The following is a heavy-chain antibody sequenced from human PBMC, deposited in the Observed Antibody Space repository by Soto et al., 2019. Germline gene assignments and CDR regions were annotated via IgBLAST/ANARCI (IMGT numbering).Heavy chain of an antibody. D-gene: IGHD6-13*01. J-gene: IGHJ4*02. V-gene: IGHV3-15*01. CDR1: GFTFSNAW. CDR3: TPEGIAAAGTSFDY. CDR2: NKSKTDGGTT. Sequence: GGSLRLSCAASGFTFSNAWMSWVRQAPGKGLEWVGRNKSKTDGGTTDYAAPVKGRFTISRDDSKNTLYLQMNSRKTEDAAVYCCTPEGIAAAGTSFDYWGQGTMVTVSS.